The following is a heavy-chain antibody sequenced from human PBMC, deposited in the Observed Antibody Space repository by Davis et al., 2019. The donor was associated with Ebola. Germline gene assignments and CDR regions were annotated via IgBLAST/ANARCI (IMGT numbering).Heavy chain of an antibody. CDR3: ARGHASRITIFGVVIDYFDY. Sequence: SVTVSCKASGGTFSSYAISWVRQAPGQGLEWVGGIISILGTKSYAQKFQGRATISADMSTTTAYMELSGLRADDTAVFYCARGHASRITIFGVVIDYFDYWGQGTLVTVSS. D-gene: IGHD3-3*01. V-gene: IGHV1-69*10. CDR2: IISILGTK. CDR1: GGTFSSYA. J-gene: IGHJ4*02.